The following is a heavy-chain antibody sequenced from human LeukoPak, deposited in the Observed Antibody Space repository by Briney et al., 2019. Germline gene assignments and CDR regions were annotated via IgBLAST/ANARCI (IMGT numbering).Heavy chain of an antibody. CDR3: TRNSGWYGLS. CDR1: GFTLSSYE. D-gene: IGHD6-19*01. V-gene: IGHV3-23*01. J-gene: IGHJ1*01. Sequence: PGGSLRLSCTVSGFTLSSYEMSWIRQAPGKGLEWVSSIDYDGGSGHYADSVKCRFTISRDNSNNTLFLHLNSLRGEDTAVYYCTRNSGWYGLSWGQGTLVTVSS. CDR2: IDYDGGSG.